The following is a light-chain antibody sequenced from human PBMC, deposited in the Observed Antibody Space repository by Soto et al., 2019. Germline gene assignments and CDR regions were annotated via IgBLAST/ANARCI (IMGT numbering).Light chain of an antibody. CDR2: DVS. CDR3: SSYTSSSTLEGVV. J-gene: IGLJ2*01. CDR1: SSDVGGYNY. V-gene: IGLV2-14*01. Sequence: QSALTQPASVSGSPGQSITISCPGTSSDVGGYNYVSWYQQHPGKAPKLMIYDVSNRPSGVSNRFSGSKSGNTASLTISGLQAEDEADYYCSSYTSSSTLEGVVLGGGTKVTVL.